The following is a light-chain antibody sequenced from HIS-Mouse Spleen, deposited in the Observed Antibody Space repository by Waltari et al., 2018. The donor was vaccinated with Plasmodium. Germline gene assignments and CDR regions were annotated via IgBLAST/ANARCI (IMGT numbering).Light chain of an antibody. CDR2: LGS. CDR1: QSLLHSNGHNY. CDR3: MQALQTPWT. Sequence: DIVMTQSPLSLPFTPGEPASISCRSSQSLLHSNGHNYLDWYRQKPGQSPQLLIYLGSNRASGVPDRFSGSGSGTDFTLKISRVEAEDVGVYYCMQALQTPWTFGQGTKVEIK. V-gene: IGKV2-28*01. J-gene: IGKJ1*01.